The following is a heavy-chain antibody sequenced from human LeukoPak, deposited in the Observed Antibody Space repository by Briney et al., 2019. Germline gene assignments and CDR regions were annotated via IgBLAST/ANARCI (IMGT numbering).Heavy chain of an antibody. Sequence: GGSLRLSCAASGFTFSSYGMHWVRQAPGKGLEYVSAISSNGGSTYYANSVKGRFTISRGNSKNTLYLQMGSLRAEDMAVYYCARSNVVVPAAMGKYGMDVWGQGTTVTVSS. CDR2: ISSNGGST. CDR1: GFTFSSYG. J-gene: IGHJ6*02. V-gene: IGHV3-64*01. D-gene: IGHD2-2*01. CDR3: ARSNVVVPAAMGKYGMDV.